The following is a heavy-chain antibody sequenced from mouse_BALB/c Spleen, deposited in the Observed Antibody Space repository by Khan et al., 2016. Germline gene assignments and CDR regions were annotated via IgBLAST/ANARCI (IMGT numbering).Heavy chain of an antibody. Sequence: QVQLKESGAELMKPGASVKISCKATGYTFSSYWIEWVKQRPGHGLEWIGEILPGSDSTNYDEKFKGKATFTADTSSNTAYMQLNSLTSEDSAVYYCARSRLYFDYWGQGTTLTVSS. V-gene: IGHV1-9*01. J-gene: IGHJ2*01. CDR1: GYTFSSYW. CDR2: ILPGSDST. D-gene: IGHD3-2*02. CDR3: ARSRLYFDY.